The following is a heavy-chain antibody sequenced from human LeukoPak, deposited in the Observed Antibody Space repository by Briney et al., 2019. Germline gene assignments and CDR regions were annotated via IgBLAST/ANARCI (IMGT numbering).Heavy chain of an antibody. CDR2: IYYSGST. CDR3: AGMLMATPYFDY. J-gene: IGHJ4*02. D-gene: IGHD5-24*01. Sequence: SETLSLTCTVSGGSISSSSYYWGWIRQPPGKGLEWIGSIYYSGSTYYNPSLKSRVTISVDTSKNQFSLKLSSVTAADTAVYYCAGMLMATPYFDYWGQGTLVTVSS. V-gene: IGHV4-39*01. CDR1: GGSISSSSYY.